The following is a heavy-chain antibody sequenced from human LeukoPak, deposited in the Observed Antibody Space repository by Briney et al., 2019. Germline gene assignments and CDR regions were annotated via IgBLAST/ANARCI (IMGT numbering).Heavy chain of an antibody. CDR2: IYYSGST. CDR3: ASIAAAGTDAFDI. Sequence: SETLSLTCTVSGGSISSSSYYWGWIRQPPGKGLEWIGSIYYSGSTNYNPSLKSRVTISVDTSKNQFSLKLSSVTAADTAVYYCASIAAAGTDAFDIWGQGTMVTVSS. J-gene: IGHJ3*02. V-gene: IGHV4-39*07. CDR1: GGSISSSSYY. D-gene: IGHD6-13*01.